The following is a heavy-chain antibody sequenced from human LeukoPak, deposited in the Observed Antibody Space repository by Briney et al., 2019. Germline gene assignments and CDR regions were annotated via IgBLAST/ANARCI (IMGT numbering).Heavy chain of an antibody. CDR1: GFTFSSYW. CDR2: ISSSSSYI. J-gene: IGHJ3*02. Sequence: GGSLRLSCAASGFTFSSYWMHWVRQAPGKGLEWVSSISSSSSYIYYADSVKGRFTISRDNAKNSLYLQMNSLRAEDTAVYYCARPGVATTADAFDIWGQGTMVTVSS. V-gene: IGHV3-21*01. D-gene: IGHD5-24*01. CDR3: ARPGVATTADAFDI.